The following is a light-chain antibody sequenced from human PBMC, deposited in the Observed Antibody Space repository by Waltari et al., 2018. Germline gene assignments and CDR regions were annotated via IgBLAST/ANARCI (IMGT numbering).Light chain of an antibody. CDR2: GNS. J-gene: IGLJ2*01. CDR3: QSYDSSLSEVV. V-gene: IGLV1-40*01. CDR1: SSNIGAGCD. Sequence: QSVLTQPPSVSGAPGQRVTIACTGSSSNIGAGCDVHWYQQLPGTAPKLLIYGNSNRPSGVPDRFSGSKSGTSASLAITGLQAEDEADYYCQSYDSSLSEVVFGGGTKLTVL.